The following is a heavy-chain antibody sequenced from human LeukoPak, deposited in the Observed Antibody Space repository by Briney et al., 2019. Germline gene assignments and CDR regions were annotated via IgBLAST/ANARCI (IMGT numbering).Heavy chain of an antibody. CDR2: ISYDGSNK. Sequence: GGSLRLSCAASGFTFSNYAMHWVRQAPGKGLEWVAVISYDGSNKYYADSVKGRFTISRDNSKNTLYLQMNGLRAEDTAVYYCARDRSSYEYYFDYWGQGTLVTVSS. D-gene: IGHD5-12*01. CDR3: ARDRSSYEYYFDY. CDR1: GFTFSNYA. J-gene: IGHJ4*02. V-gene: IGHV3-30-3*01.